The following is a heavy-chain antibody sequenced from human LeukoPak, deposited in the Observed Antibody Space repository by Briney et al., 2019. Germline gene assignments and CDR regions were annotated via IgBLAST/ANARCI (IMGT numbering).Heavy chain of an antibody. Sequence: GGSLRLSCAASGFTSTNYAMNWVRQAPGKGLEWVSVLIGSSGSTDYADSVKGRFTISRDNSKNTLYLQMNSLRAEDTAVYYCAKDIQVVPAALCAYWGQGTLVTVSS. CDR1: GFTSTNYA. CDR2: LIGSSGST. D-gene: IGHD2-2*01. J-gene: IGHJ4*02. CDR3: AKDIQVVPAALCAY. V-gene: IGHV3-23*01.